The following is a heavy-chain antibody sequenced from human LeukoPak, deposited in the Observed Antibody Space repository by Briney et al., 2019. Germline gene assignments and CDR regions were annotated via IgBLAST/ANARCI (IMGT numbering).Heavy chain of an antibody. Sequence: SETLSLTCAVYGGSFSGYYWSWIRQPPGKGLEWIGEINHSGSTNYNPSLKSRVTISVDTSKNQFSLKLSSVTAADTAVYYCARSRWSAYCGGDCYTVYFDYWGQGALVTVSS. J-gene: IGHJ4*02. CDR1: GGSFSGYY. CDR3: ARSRWSAYCGGDCYTVYFDY. D-gene: IGHD2-21*02. V-gene: IGHV4-34*01. CDR2: INHSGST.